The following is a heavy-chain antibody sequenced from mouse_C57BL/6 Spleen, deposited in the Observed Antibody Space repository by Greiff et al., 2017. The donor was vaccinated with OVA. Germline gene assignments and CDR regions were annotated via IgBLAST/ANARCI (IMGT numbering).Heavy chain of an antibody. Sequence: VQGVESGPGLVQPSQSLSITCTVSGFSLTSYGVHWVRQSPGKGLEWLGVIWSGGSTDYNAAFISRLSISKDNSKSQVFFKMNSLQADDTAIYYCARKDGYSYYAMDYWGQGTSVTVSS. CDR3: ARKDGYSYYAMDY. D-gene: IGHD2-3*01. V-gene: IGHV2-2*01. CDR1: GFSLTSYG. J-gene: IGHJ4*01. CDR2: IWSGGST.